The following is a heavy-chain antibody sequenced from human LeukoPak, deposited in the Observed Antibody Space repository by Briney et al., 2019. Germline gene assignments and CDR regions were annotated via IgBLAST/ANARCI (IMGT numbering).Heavy chain of an antibody. V-gene: IGHV3-7*01. Sequence: PGGSLRLSCAASGFTFSSYWMSWVRQAPGKGLEWVANIKQDGSEKYYVDSVKGRFTISRDNAKNSLYLQMNSLRAEDTAGYYCAREYSSSWYIKKYFDYWGQGTLVTVSS. D-gene: IGHD6-13*01. J-gene: IGHJ4*02. CDR2: IKQDGSEK. CDR3: AREYSSSWYIKKYFDY. CDR1: GFTFSSYW.